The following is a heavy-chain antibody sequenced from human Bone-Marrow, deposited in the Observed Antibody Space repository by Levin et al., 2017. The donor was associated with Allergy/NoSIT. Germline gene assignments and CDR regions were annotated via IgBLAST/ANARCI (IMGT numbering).Heavy chain of an antibody. V-gene: IGHV3-21*04. J-gene: IGHJ3*01. CDR2: ISTDGNDI. Sequence: GGSLRLSCAASGFTFSTYSMNWIRQAPGKGLEWVSSISTDGNDINYADSVKGRFTVSRDNSKNTLYLELNSLRAEDTAVYYCAKKQGGTSGFSFDVWGQGTMVTVSS. D-gene: IGHD1-1*01. CDR1: GFTFSTYS. CDR3: AKKQGGTSGFSFDV.